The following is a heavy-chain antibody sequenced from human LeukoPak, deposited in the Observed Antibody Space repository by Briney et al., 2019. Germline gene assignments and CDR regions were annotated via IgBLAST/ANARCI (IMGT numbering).Heavy chain of an antibody. D-gene: IGHD2-21*02. Sequence: SETLSLTCAVYGGSFSTYYWSWIRQPPGKGLEWIGEINHSGSTNYNPSLKSRVTISVDTSKNQFSLKLSSVTAADTAVYYCPRGRFYCGGACYVDYWGQGTLVTVSS. J-gene: IGHJ4*02. CDR2: INHSGST. CDR1: GGSFSTYY. V-gene: IGHV4-34*01. CDR3: PRGRFYCGGACYVDY.